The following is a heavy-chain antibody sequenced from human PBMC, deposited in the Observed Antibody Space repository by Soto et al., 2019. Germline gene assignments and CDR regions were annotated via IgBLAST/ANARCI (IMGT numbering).Heavy chain of an antibody. D-gene: IGHD2-2*01. CDR3: ARNEIVVVPAAYLPVEYFQH. Sequence: ASVKVSCKASGYTFTSYGISWVRQAPGQGLEWMGWISASNGNRNYAQKLQGRVTMTTDTSTSTAYMELRSLRSDDTAVYYCARNEIVVVPAAYLPVEYFQHWG. CDR1: GYTFTSYG. J-gene: IGHJ1*01. CDR2: ISASNGNR. V-gene: IGHV1-18*04.